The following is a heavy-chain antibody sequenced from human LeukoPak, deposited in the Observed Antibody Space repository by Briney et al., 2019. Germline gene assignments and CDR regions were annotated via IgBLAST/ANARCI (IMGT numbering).Heavy chain of an antibody. J-gene: IGHJ6*03. CDR1: GGTFSSYA. CDR3: ARGVKQERYYYYMDV. V-gene: IGHV1-69*05. D-gene: IGHD2-21*01. Sequence: SVKVSCKASGGTFSSYAISWVRQAPGQGLEWVGGIIPIFGTASYAQKFQGRVTITTDESMSTAYMELSSLRSEDTAVYYCARGVKQERYYYYMDVWGKGTTVTVSS. CDR2: IIPIFGTA.